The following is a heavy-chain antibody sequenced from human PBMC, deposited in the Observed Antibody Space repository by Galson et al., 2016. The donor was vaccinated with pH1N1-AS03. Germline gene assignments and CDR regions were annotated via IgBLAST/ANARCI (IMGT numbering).Heavy chain of an antibody. J-gene: IGHJ6*03. CDR2: IYHTGRT. V-gene: IGHV4-38-2*01. Sequence: SETLSLTCSVSGFSISSGYHWGWIRQAPGKGLEWIGNIYHTGRTHYDPSLTSRVTMSVGTSKDQFSLTLSSVTAADTAVYFCARIRGAEGYSYYYYYTDVWGKGTTVTVSS. CDR1: GFSISSGYH. D-gene: IGHD3-10*01. CDR3: ARIRGAEGYSYYYYYTDV.